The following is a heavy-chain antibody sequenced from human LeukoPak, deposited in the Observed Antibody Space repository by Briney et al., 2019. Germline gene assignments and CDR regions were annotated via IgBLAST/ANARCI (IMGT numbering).Heavy chain of an antibody. CDR1: GFTFSSHA. J-gene: IGHJ4*02. CDR2: ISGSGGST. CDR3: ATSSTTYGSGNYDSRAFED. D-gene: IGHD3-10*01. V-gene: IGHV3-23*01. Sequence: PGGSLRLSCAASGFTFSSHAMNWVRQAPGKGLEWASVISGSGGSTYYADSVKGRFTISRDNSKNTVYVQMNSLRVEDTAVYYCATSSTTYGSGNYDSRAFEDWGQGTLVTVSS.